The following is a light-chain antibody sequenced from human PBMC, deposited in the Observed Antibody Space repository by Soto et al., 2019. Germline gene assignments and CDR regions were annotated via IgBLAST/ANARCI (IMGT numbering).Light chain of an antibody. V-gene: IGLV1-44*01. J-gene: IGLJ1*01. CDR1: SSNIGSNS. CDR2: SND. Sequence: QSVLTQPPSASGTPGQRVTISCSGSSSNIGSNSVNWYQQLPGTAPKLLIYSNDRRPSGVPDRFSGSKSGTSASLAISGFKSEDEADYYCAAWDDSLNGYVFGTGTKVTVL. CDR3: AAWDDSLNGYV.